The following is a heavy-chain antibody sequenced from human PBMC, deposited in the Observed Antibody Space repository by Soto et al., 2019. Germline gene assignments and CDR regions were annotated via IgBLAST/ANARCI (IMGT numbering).Heavy chain of an antibody. V-gene: IGHV5-51*01. Sequence: GESLKISCKASGYSFTSYWIDWVRQMPGKGLEWMGIIYPGDSDTKYSPSFQGQVTISADRSINTAFLQWSRLEASDTAMYYCARLGYCRGGDRYSAAGGYMVYWGQGTLVTVSS. CDR2: IYPGDSDT. CDR3: ARLGYCRGGDRYSAAGGYMVY. CDR1: GYSFTSYW. J-gene: IGHJ4*02. D-gene: IGHD2-15*01.